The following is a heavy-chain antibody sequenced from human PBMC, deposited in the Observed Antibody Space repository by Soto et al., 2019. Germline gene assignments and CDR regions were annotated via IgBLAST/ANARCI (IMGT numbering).Heavy chain of an antibody. D-gene: IGHD6-19*01. Sequence: PSETLSLTCTVSGGSISSRNFYWGWIRQPPGKGLEWIGSFYHSGSTYYNPSLKSRVTISVDTSKNQFSLKLNSVTAADTAVYYCARGGEAVADYWGQGTLVTVSS. CDR2: FYHSGST. CDR1: GGSISSRNFY. V-gene: IGHV4-39*01. CDR3: ARGGEAVADY. J-gene: IGHJ4*02.